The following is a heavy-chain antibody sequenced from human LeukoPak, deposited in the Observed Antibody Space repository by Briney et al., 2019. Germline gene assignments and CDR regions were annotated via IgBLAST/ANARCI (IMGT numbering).Heavy chain of an antibody. CDR1: GYTFTGYY. CDR3: ARDPSYSGSTGVAFDI. V-gene: IGHV1-46*01. J-gene: IGHJ3*02. CDR2: VNPSGGST. Sequence: ASVKVSCKASGYTFTGYYMHWVRQAPGQGLEWMGIVNPSGGSTSYAQKFQGRVTMTRDTSTSTVYMELSSLRSEDTAVYYCARDPSYSGSTGVAFDIWGQGTMVTVSS. D-gene: IGHD1-26*01.